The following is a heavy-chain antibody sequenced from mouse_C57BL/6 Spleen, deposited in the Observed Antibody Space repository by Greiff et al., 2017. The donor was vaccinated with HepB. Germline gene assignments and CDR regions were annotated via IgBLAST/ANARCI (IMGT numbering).Heavy chain of an antibody. CDR2: ISSGSSTI. J-gene: IGHJ2*01. D-gene: IGHD1-1*01. Sequence: EVQLQESGGGLVKPGGSLKLSCAASGFTFSDYGMHWVRQAPEKGLEWVAYISSGSSTIYYADTVKGRCTISRDNAKNTLFLQMTSLRSEDTAMYYCARPNYYGRGYFDYWGQGTTLTVSS. CDR3: ARPNYYGRGYFDY. CDR1: GFTFSDYG. V-gene: IGHV5-17*01.